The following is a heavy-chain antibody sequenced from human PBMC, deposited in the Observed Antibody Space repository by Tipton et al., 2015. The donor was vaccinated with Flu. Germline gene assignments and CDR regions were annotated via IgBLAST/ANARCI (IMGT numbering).Heavy chain of an antibody. CDR3: ARRLWSGDF. V-gene: IGHV3-7*01. Sequence: SLRLSCAASGFTFSRYAMSWVRQAPGKGLEWVASIKHDGSEKYYVDSVKGRFTISRDNPKNSLYLQMNSLRAEDTAMYYCARRLWSGDFWGQGTTVTVSS. J-gene: IGHJ6*02. D-gene: IGHD3-3*01. CDR2: IKHDGSEK. CDR1: GFTFSRYA.